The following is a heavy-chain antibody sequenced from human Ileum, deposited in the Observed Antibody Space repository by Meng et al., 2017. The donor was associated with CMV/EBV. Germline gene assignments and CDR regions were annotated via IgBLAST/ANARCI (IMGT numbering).Heavy chain of an antibody. CDR1: GFTFNVDW. Sequence: GESLKISCATSGFTFNVDWMNWVRQLPGKGLEWVANIRKDGNEEHYVDPVKGRFTISRDNARNSLFLQMTSLRVEDMAIYYCARDFGAIPFDSWGQGTLVTVSS. J-gene: IGHJ4*02. D-gene: IGHD3-16*01. V-gene: IGHV3-7*01. CDR2: IRKDGNEE. CDR3: ARDFGAIPFDS.